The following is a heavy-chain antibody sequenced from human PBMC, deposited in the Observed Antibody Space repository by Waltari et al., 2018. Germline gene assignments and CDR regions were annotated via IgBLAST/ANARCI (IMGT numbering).Heavy chain of an antibody. CDR3: KVQGVIAPNENADYYYYGMDV. Sequence: QITLKESGPTLVKPTQTLTLTCTFSGFSLSTSGVGVGWIRQPPGKALEWLALIYWNDDKRYSPSLKSRLTITKDTCKNQVVLTMTNMYPVDTATYYCKVQGVIAPNENADYYYYGMDVWGQGTTVTVSS. V-gene: IGHV2-5*01. J-gene: IGHJ6*02. D-gene: IGHD3-10*01. CDR1: GFSLSTSGVG. CDR2: IYWNDDK.